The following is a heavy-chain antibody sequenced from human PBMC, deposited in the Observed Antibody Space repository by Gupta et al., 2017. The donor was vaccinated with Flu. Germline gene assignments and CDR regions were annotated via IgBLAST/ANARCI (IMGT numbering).Heavy chain of an antibody. J-gene: IGHJ4*02. Sequence: QITLKESGPTLVKPTQTLTLTCTFSGFSLSTSGVGVGWIRQPPGKALEWLALIYWDDDKRYSPSLKSRLTITKDTAKNQVVLTMTNMDTVDTATYYCAHSGPNYYDSSGYDGPYKPLYYFDYWGQGTLVTVSS. CDR2: IYWDDDK. D-gene: IGHD3-22*01. CDR3: AHSGPNYYDSSGYDGPYKPLYYFDY. CDR1: GFSLSTSGVG. V-gene: IGHV2-5*02.